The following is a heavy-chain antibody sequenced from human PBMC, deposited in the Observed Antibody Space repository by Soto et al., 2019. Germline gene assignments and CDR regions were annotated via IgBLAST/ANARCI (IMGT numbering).Heavy chain of an antibody. CDR2: ISSGSAYT. V-gene: IGHV3-23*01. Sequence: GGSLRLSCTASGFTFSNYGLTWVRQAPGKGLEWVSFISSGSAYTYVADSVKGRFTISRDNSKNTLYLQMNSLRAEDTAVYYCAKDPPYSSSWHWFDPWGQGTLVTVSS. CDR1: GFTFSNYG. D-gene: IGHD6-13*01. CDR3: AKDPPYSSSWHWFDP. J-gene: IGHJ5*02.